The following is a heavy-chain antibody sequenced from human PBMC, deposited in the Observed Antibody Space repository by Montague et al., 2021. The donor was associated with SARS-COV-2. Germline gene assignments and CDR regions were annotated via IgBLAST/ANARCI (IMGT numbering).Heavy chain of an antibody. CDR2: TYYRSMWKS. CDR3: VRGIEAAGSYDY. V-gene: IGHV6-1*01. Sequence: CAISGDSVSSNSATWNWIRQSPSRGLEWLGRTYYRSMWKSDYARSVKSRIAINPDTSKNQFSLQLSSVTPEDTALYYCVRGIEAAGSYDYWGQGTLVTDSS. D-gene: IGHD6-13*01. J-gene: IGHJ4*02. CDR1: GDSVSSNSAT.